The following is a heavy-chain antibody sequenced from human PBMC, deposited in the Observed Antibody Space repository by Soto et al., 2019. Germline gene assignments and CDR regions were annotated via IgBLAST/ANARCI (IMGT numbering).Heavy chain of an antibody. CDR3: AKVYGVRGIMTNLFDS. J-gene: IGHJ4*02. D-gene: IGHD3-10*01. CDR2: ISGSGENT. V-gene: IGHV3-23*01. CDR1: GFTFNNYA. Sequence: VQLLESGGGLVQPGGSRRISCTASGFTFNNYAMAWVRHAPGKGLEWVSGISGSGENTNYADSVKGRFTISRDNSKNTLYLQMTRLSAEDTALYYCAKVYGVRGIMTNLFDSWGQGTLVTVSS.